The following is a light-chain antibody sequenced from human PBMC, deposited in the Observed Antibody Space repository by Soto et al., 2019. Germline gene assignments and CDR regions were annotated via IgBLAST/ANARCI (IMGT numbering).Light chain of an antibody. V-gene: IGKV3-20*01. J-gene: IGKJ1*01. CDR1: QSVSSTS. Sequence: EIVLTQSPGTLSLSPGERATLSCRASQSVSSTSLAWYQQKPGLAPRLLIYGASSRATGIPDRFSGSGSGTDFTLTITRLEPEDFAVYYCQQYGSSPWTFGQGTKVEIK. CDR3: QQYGSSPWT. CDR2: GAS.